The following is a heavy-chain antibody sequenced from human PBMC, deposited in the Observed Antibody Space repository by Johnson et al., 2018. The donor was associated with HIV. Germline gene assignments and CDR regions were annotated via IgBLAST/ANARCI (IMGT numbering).Heavy chain of an antibody. CDR2: ISRSGTTI. CDR3: ARVLSGYDAFDI. D-gene: IGHD5-12*01. CDR1: GVTFSSYG. V-gene: IGHV3-48*04. Sequence: VQLVESGGGVVQPGGSLRLSCAASGVTFSSYGMDWVRQAPGKGLEWVSYISRSGTTIYYADSVQGRFTVSRDNAKNSLYLQMNSLRADDTAVYYCARVLSGYDAFDIWGQGTRVTVSS. J-gene: IGHJ3*02.